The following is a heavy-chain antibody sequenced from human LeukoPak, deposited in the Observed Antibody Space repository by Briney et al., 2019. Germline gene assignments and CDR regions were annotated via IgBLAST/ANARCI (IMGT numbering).Heavy chain of an antibody. J-gene: IGHJ6*03. Sequence: ASVKVSCKASGYTFTSYGISWVRQAPGQGLEWMGWISAYNGNKNYAQKLQGRVTMTTDTSTSTAYMELRSLRSDDTAVYYCARVGRYYYDSSGYHRPRRGYYYYYMDVWGKGTTVTISS. V-gene: IGHV1-18*01. CDR3: ARVGRYYYDSSGYHRPRRGYYYYYMDV. CDR2: ISAYNGNK. D-gene: IGHD3-22*01. CDR1: GYTFTSYG.